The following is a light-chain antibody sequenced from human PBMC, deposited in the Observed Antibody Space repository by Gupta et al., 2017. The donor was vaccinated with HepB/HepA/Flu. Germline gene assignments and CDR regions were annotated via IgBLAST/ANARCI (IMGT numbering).Light chain of an antibody. CDR3: QQDANSTWT. V-gene: IGKV3-20*01. CDR2: AIS. J-gene: IGKJ1*01. CDR1: QTVWDSQ. Sequence: EIVLTQSPGTLSLSPGERATLSCRTSQTVWDSQLAWYQQKPGQPPRLLIYAISIRATAIPDTVSGSRSGTDFTLTINRLVPEDLAVYYCQQDANSTWTFGQGTRVEIK.